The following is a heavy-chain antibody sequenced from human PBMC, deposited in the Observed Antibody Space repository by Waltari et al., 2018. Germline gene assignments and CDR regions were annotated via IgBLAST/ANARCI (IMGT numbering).Heavy chain of an antibody. CDR1: GDTFGRFA. Sequence: QVHLVQSGAEVQKPGSSVKVSFKASGDTFGRFAIAWVRQAPGQGLEWMGGLIPIFGTPNYAQEFQGRLTITADESANTVYMELGSLRPDDTAVYFCSRRQIGGPLDPWGQGTLVTVSS. CDR3: SRRQIGGPLDP. J-gene: IGHJ5*01. CDR2: LIPIFGTP. D-gene: IGHD1-1*01. V-gene: IGHV1-69*12.